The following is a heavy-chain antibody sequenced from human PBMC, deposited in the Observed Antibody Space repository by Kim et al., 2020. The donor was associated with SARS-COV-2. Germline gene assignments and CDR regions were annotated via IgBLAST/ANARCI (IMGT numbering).Heavy chain of an antibody. J-gene: IGHJ5*02. D-gene: IGHD6-13*01. CDR3: ARGKAAGWFDP. CDR1: GGSISSYY. CDR2: IYYSGST. V-gene: IGHV4-59*01. Sequence: SETMSLTCTVSGGSISSYYWSWIRQPPGKGLEWIGYIYYSGSTNYNPSLKSRVTISVDTSKNQFSLKLSSVTAADTAVYYCARGKAAGWFDPWGQGTLVTVSS.